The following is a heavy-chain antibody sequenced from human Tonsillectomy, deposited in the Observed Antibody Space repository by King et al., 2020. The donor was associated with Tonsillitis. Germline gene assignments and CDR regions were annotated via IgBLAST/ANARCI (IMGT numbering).Heavy chain of an antibody. V-gene: IGHV1-69*01. J-gene: IGHJ4*02. Sequence: QLVQSGAEVKKPGSSVKVSCKASGSTFSNYGINWVRQAPGQGLEWMGGINPSSGTANYAQKFQGRITITADETASTAYMELSSLRSEDTAVYYCAREARSGWSFYFDSWGQGTLVTVSS. CDR2: INPSSGTA. CDR3: AREARSGWSFYFDS. D-gene: IGHD6-19*01. CDR1: GSTFSNYG.